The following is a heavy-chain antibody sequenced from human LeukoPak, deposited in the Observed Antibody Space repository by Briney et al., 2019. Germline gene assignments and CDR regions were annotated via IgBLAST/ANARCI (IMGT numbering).Heavy chain of an antibody. V-gene: IGHV5-51*01. Sequence: GESLKISCTGSGYNFPNYWIGWVRQMPGKGLEWMGIIYPGDSDTRYSPSFQGQVTISADKSISTAYLQWSSLKASDTAVYYCPRLYRESYYYDSSGYVDYWGQGTLVTVSS. CDR2: IYPGDSDT. J-gene: IGHJ4*02. D-gene: IGHD3-22*01. CDR1: GYNFPNYW. CDR3: PRLYRESYYYDSSGYVDY.